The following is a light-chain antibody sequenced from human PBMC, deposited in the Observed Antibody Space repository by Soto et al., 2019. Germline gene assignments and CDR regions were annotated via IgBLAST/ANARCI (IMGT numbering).Light chain of an antibody. Sequence: EIVMTQSPATLSVSPGERATLSCRASQSISSNLAWYQQKPGQAPRLLIYGASTRATGIPASFSGSGSGTEFTLTISSLQSVDFAVYYCQQYNSWPRTFGQGTKVEFK. J-gene: IGKJ1*01. V-gene: IGKV3-15*01. CDR2: GAS. CDR1: QSISSN. CDR3: QQYNSWPRT.